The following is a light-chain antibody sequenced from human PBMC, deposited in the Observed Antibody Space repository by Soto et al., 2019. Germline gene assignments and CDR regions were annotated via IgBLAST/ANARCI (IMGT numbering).Light chain of an antibody. CDR1: QSVNSN. Sequence: EIVMTQSPATLSVSPGERATLSCRASQSVNSNLAWYQQKPDQAPRLLIYGASIRATGIPATFSGSGSGTDFNLTISCLQSEDSAVYYCQQYNNWPPWLTFGGGTKVEIK. CDR3: QQYNNWPPWLT. J-gene: IGKJ4*01. V-gene: IGKV3-15*01. CDR2: GAS.